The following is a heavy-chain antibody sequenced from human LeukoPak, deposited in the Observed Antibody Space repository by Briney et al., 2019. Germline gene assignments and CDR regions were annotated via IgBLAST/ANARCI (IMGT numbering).Heavy chain of an antibody. CDR2: VSSNSAYI. CDR1: GFTFSAYT. V-gene: IGHV3-21*06. J-gene: IGHJ5*02. D-gene: IGHD3-16*01. CDR3: AREGGRRRASNFDWFDP. Sequence: GGSLRLSCAASGFTFSAYTMNWVRQAPGKGLEWVLAVSSNSAYIYYADSLRGRFTISRDNAKSLLYLQINSLRADDTAVYYCAREGGRRRASNFDWFDPWGQGTLVTVSS.